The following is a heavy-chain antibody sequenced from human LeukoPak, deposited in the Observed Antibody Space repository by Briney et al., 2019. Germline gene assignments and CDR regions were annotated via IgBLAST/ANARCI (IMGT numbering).Heavy chain of an antibody. CDR3: ARAPAFGTVDY. Sequence: GGSLRLSCAASGFTFSSHWMSWVRQAPGKGLEWVANIKPDGSEKYPVDSVKGRFTVTRDNAKNSLYLQMNRLRDEDSAAYYCARAPAFGTVDYWGQGTLVTVSS. J-gene: IGHJ4*02. CDR1: GFTFSSHW. V-gene: IGHV3-7*01. D-gene: IGHD3-16*01. CDR2: IKPDGSEK.